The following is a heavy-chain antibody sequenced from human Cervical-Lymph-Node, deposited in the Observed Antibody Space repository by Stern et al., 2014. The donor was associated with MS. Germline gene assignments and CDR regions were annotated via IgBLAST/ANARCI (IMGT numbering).Heavy chain of an antibody. V-gene: IGHV4-59*01. CDR2: ISYTGTT. Sequence: QVQLQESGPGLVKPSETLSLTCTVSGGSINNYYWSWIRQPPGNGLEWIGFISYTGTTNYNPSLKSRVTISVDTSTTQFSLKLHSVTAADTAVYYCARSSYFDRTGYQFDSWGRGALVTVSS. D-gene: IGHD3-22*01. CDR1: GGSINNYY. J-gene: IGHJ4*02. CDR3: ARSSYFDRTGYQFDS.